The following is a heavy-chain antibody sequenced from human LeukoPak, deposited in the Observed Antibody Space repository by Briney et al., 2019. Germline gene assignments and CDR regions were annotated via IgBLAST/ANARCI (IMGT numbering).Heavy chain of an antibody. CDR1: GFTFSSYS. J-gene: IGHJ4*02. CDR2: ISSSSSYI. Sequence: GGSLRLSCAASGFTFSSYSMNWVCQAPGKGLEWVSSISSSSSYIYYADSVKGRFTISRDNAKNSLYLQMNSLRAEDTAVYYCARGGSSGYYAFDYWGQGTLVTVSS. V-gene: IGHV3-21*01. CDR3: ARGGSSGYYAFDY. D-gene: IGHD3-22*01.